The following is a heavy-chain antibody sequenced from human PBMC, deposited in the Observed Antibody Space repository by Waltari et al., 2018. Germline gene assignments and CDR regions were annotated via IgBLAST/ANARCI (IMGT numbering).Heavy chain of an antibody. CDR2: VKSKDNGGKA. CDR1: GLNFRNAW. D-gene: IGHD5-12*01. Sequence: EVQLVESGGDLIKPGGSLRLSCAASGLNFRNAWMTWVRQAPGKGLGWVGRVKSKDNGGKASYAAPVKGRFTISRNDSKQTLYLYMNNLETEDTGVYYCTTPRGFSGYDSNFDYWGQGTLVTV. J-gene: IGHJ4*02. CDR3: TTPRGFSGYDSNFDY. V-gene: IGHV3-15*01.